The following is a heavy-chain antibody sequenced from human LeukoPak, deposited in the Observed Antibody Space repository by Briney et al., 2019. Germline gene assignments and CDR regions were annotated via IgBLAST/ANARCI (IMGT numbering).Heavy chain of an antibody. J-gene: IGHJ4*02. Sequence: GGSLRLSCAASGFTFSSYGMHWVRLAPGKGLEWVAVISYDGGNKYYADSVKGRFTISRDNSKNTLYLQMNSLRAEDTAVYYCAIVPAAMHNYWGQGTLVTVSS. CDR3: AIVPAAMHNY. V-gene: IGHV3-30*03. CDR1: GFTFSSYG. CDR2: ISYDGGNK. D-gene: IGHD2-2*01.